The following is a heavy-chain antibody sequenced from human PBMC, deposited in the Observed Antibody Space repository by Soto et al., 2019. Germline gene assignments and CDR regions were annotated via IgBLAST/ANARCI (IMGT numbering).Heavy chain of an antibody. V-gene: IGHV3-66*01. J-gene: IGHJ4*02. D-gene: IGHD4-17*01. Sequence: PGGSLRLSCAASGFTVSSNYMSWVRQAPGKGLEWVSVIYSGGSTYYADSVKGRFTISRDNSKNTLYLQMNSLRAEDTAVYYCARVLVVADYGEGGYYFDYWGQGTLVTVSS. CDR2: IYSGGST. CDR3: ARVLVVADYGEGGYYFDY. CDR1: GFTVSSNY.